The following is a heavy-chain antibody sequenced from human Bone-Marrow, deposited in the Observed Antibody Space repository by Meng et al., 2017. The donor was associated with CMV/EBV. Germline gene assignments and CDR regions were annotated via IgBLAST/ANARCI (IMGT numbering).Heavy chain of an antibody. CDR3: ARVDCSSTSCYTLYY. V-gene: IGHV3-48*03. Sequence: GESLKISCAASGFTFSSYEMNWVRQAPGKGLEWDSYISSSGSTIYYADSVKGRFTISRDNAKNSLYLQMNSLRAEDTAVYYCARVDCSSTSCYTLYYWGQGTLVTVSS. J-gene: IGHJ4*02. CDR1: GFTFSSYE. CDR2: ISSSGSTI. D-gene: IGHD2-2*02.